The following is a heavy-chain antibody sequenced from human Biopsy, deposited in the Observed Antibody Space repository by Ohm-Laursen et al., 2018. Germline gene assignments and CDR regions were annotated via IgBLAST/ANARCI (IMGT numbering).Heavy chain of an antibody. Sequence: VSSVKVSCKASGGNLRSYGISWVRQAPGQGLEWMGGIMPAFGVVNYGQNFEGRVTIDADDSTTTVDLSSLTSEDTAVYYCARGEAARVNDNYRYRLDHWGQGTTVVVSS. J-gene: IGHJ6*02. CDR2: IMPAFGVV. V-gene: IGHV1-69*01. CDR3: ARGEAARVNDNYRYRLDH. D-gene: IGHD6-6*01. CDR1: GGNLRSYG.